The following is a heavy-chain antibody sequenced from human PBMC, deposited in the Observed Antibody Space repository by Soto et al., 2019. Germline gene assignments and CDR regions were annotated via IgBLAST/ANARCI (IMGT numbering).Heavy chain of an antibody. D-gene: IGHD4-17*01. V-gene: IGHV1-69*02. CDR2: IIPILGIA. J-gene: IGHJ4*02. CDR1: GGTFSSYT. CDR3: ATHGDYVLPSFPFDY. Sequence: QVQLVQSGAEVKKPGSSGKVSCKASGGTFSSYTISWVRQAPGQGIEWMGRIIPILGIANYAQKFQGRVTITADKSTSTAYMELSSLRSEDTAVYYCATHGDYVLPSFPFDYWGQGTLVTVSS.